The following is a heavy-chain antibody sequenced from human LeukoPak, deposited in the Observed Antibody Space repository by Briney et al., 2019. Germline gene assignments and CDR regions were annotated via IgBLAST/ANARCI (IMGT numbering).Heavy chain of an antibody. Sequence: GASVKVSCKASGYTFTAYYMHWVRQAPGQGLEWMGWVNPNNGGTSFSQKFQGRVTMTRDTSINTAYMELSRLTSDDTAVYYCARLAISATSDYWGQGTLVTVYS. CDR3: ARLAISATSDY. CDR2: VNPNNGGT. V-gene: IGHV1-2*02. D-gene: IGHD3-3*02. J-gene: IGHJ4*02. CDR1: GYTFTAYY.